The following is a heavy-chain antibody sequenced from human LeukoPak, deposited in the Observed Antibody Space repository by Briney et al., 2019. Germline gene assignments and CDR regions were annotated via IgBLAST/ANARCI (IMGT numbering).Heavy chain of an antibody. D-gene: IGHD3-9*01. V-gene: IGHV3-7*01. CDR2: IKQDGSEK. CDR3: ARVFSTTYYDVLTGYYIPPPFDY. CDR1: GFTFSSYW. Sequence: PGGSLRLSCAASGFTFSSYWMSWVRQAPGKGLEWVANIKQDGSEKYYVDSVKGRFTISRDNAKNSLYLQMNTLRAEDTAVYYCARVFSTTYYDVLTGYYIPPPFDYRGQGTLVTVSS. J-gene: IGHJ4*02.